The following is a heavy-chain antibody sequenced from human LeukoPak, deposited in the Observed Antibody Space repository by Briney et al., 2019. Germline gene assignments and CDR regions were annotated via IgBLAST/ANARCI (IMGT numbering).Heavy chain of an antibody. J-gene: IGHJ4*02. D-gene: IGHD5-18*01. Sequence: SETLSLTCTVSGGSLTNYYWSWIRQAPGEGLEWIGYIYNSGTTNYNPSLRTRFTVSRDASKNQSSLKLTSVNASATAVYYCARDVPYTYGFQYWGQGTLVTVSS. CDR2: IYNSGTT. V-gene: IGHV4-59*01. CDR3: ARDVPYTYGFQY. CDR1: GGSLTNYY.